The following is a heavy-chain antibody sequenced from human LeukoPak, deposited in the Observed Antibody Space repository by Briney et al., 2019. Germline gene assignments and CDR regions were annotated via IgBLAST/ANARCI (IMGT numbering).Heavy chain of an antibody. J-gene: IGHJ4*02. Sequence: GGSLRLSCAASGFTFDDYGMSWVRQAPGKGLEWVANIKQDGSEKYYVDSVKGRFTISRDNAKNSLYLQMNSLRAEDTAVYYCATSFYGDDVYWGQGTLVTVSS. CDR3: ATSFYGDDVY. CDR1: GFTFDDYG. V-gene: IGHV3-7*01. D-gene: IGHD4-17*01. CDR2: IKQDGSEK.